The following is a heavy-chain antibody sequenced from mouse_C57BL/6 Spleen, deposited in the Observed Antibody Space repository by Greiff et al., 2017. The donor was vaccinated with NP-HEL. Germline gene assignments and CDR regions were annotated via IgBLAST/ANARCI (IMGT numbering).Heavy chain of an antibody. CDR1: GYTFTSYW. Sequence: QVHVKQPGAELVKPGASVKLSCKASGYTFTSYWMQWVKQRPGQGLEWIGEIDPSDSYTNYNQKFKGKATLTVDTSSSTAYMQLSSLTSEDSAVYYCARSNYAADYWGQGTTLTVSS. CDR3: ARSNYAADY. V-gene: IGHV1-50*01. D-gene: IGHD1-1*02. CDR2: IDPSDSYT. J-gene: IGHJ2*01.